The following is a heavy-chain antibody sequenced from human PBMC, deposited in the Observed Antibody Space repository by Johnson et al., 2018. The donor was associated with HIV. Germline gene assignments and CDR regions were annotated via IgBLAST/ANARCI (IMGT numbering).Heavy chain of an antibody. CDR2: IYSGGST. CDR3: ASDLYCSGGSCQGGAFDI. D-gene: IGHD2-15*01. J-gene: IGHJ3*02. Sequence: VQLVESGGGLIQPGGSLRLSCAASGFTVSSNYMSWVRQAPGKGLEWVSIIYSGGSTSYAASVKGRFTISRDNSKNTLYLQMNSLRADDTAVYYCASDLYCSGGSCQGGAFDIWGQGTMVSVSS. CDR1: GFTVSSNY. V-gene: IGHV3-53*01.